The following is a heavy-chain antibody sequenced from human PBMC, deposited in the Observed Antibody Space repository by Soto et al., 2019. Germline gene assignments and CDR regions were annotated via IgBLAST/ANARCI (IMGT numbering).Heavy chain of an antibody. CDR2: IVPVLGVP. J-gene: IGHJ5*02. Sequence: QVQLVQSGAEVKKPGSSVKISCKASGDTFTTYPITWVRQAPGHGLAWMGRIVPVLGVPNSAQKFQGRLTLTADKSRTTAYMELSSLTAADTALYYCARDGYAYGSGSFLATWGQGTLVIVSS. CDR3: ARDGYAYGSGSFLAT. V-gene: IGHV1-69*04. D-gene: IGHD3-10*01. CDR1: GDTFTTYP.